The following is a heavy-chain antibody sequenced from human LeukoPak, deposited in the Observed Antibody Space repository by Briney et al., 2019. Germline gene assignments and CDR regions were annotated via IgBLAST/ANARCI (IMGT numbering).Heavy chain of an antibody. D-gene: IGHD5-18*01. Sequence: SAKVSCKASGGTFSSYAISWVRQAPGQGLEWMGRIIPILGIANYAQKFQGRVTITADKSTSTAYMELSSLRSEDTAVYYCARVSDTAPAEDFQHWGQGTLVTVSS. CDR2: IIPILGIA. CDR1: GGTFSSYA. V-gene: IGHV1-69*04. J-gene: IGHJ1*01. CDR3: ARVSDTAPAEDFQH.